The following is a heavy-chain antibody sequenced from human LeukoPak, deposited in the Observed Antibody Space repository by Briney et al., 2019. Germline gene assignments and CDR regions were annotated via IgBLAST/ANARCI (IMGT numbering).Heavy chain of an antibody. V-gene: IGHV4-34*01. J-gene: IGHJ4*02. Sequence: SETLSLTCAVYGGSFSGYYWSWIRQPPGKGLEWIGEINHSGSTNYNPSLKSRVTISVDTSKNQFSLKLSSVTAADTAVYYCARVGCSSTSCYLHYWGREPWSPSPQ. CDR1: GGSFSGYY. CDR3: ARVGCSSTSCYLHY. CDR2: INHSGST. D-gene: IGHD2-2*01.